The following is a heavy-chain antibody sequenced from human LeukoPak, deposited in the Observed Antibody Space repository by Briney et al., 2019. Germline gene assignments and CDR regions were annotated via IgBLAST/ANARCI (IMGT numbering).Heavy chain of an antibody. CDR3: GGSRYHYDSSGYYDLDY. V-gene: IGHV1-69*13. J-gene: IGHJ4*02. CDR1: GGTFSSYA. D-gene: IGHD3-22*01. Sequence: ASVKVSCKASGGTFSSYAISWVRQAPGQGLEWIGGIIPIFGTANYAQKFQGGVTITADESTSTAYMELSSLRSEDTAVYYCGGSRYHYDSSGYYDLDYWGQGTLVTVSS. CDR2: IIPIFGTA.